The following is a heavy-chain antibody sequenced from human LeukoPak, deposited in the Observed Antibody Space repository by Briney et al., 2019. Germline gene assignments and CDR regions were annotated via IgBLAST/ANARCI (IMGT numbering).Heavy chain of an antibody. CDR1: GFTFSSYG. V-gene: IGHV3-30*18. J-gene: IGHJ4*02. CDR3: AKPWYYYDSSGYYVPFDY. D-gene: IGHD3-22*01. Sequence: GGSLRLSCAASGFTFSSYGMHWARQAPGKGLEWVAVISYDGSNKYYADSVKGRFTISRDNSKNTLYLQMNSLRAEDTAVYYCAKPWYYYDSSGYYVPFDYWGQGTLVTVSS. CDR2: ISYDGSNK.